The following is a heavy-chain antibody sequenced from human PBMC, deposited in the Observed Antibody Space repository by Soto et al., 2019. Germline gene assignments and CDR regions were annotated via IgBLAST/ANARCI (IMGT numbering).Heavy chain of an antibody. Sequence: SGPTLVNPTQTLTLTCTFSGFSLSSIGVAVGWIRQPPGKAPEWLALISWKDEKRYNPGLKSRLTITKDTSKNQVVLTMTDLDPVDTATYFCAHRYGGNYYRWYFDSWGQGTLVTVSS. D-gene: IGHD1-26*01. CDR1: GFSLSSIGVA. CDR2: ISWKDEK. CDR3: AHRYGGNYYRWYFDS. J-gene: IGHJ4*02. V-gene: IGHV2-5*01.